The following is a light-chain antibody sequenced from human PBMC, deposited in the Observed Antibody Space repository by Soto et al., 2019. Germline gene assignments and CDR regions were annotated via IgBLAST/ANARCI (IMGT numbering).Light chain of an antibody. V-gene: IGKV3-20*01. CDR1: QSVNSFY. J-gene: IGKJ5*01. CDR2: GAS. Sequence: EIVLTQSPGTLSLSPGERATLSCRASQSVNSFYLAWFQQKPGQAPRLLIYGASTRATGIPDRFSGSGSETDFTLTISRLEPEDFAVYYCQQYGTTRITFGQGTRLEIK. CDR3: QQYGTTRIT.